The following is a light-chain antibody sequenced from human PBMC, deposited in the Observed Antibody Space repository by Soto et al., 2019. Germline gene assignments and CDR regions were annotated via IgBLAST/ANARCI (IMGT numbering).Light chain of an antibody. CDR3: QEYSSAPPVT. J-gene: IGKJ5*01. CDR2: AAS. V-gene: IGKV1-27*01. Sequence: DIPMTQSPSSLSASVGARVTITCRASQGISNYLAWYQQKPGKVPKVLIYAASTLQSGVPSRFSGSGSGTDFTLTISSLQPEDVATYYCQEYSSAPPVTFGQGTRLEI. CDR1: QGISNY.